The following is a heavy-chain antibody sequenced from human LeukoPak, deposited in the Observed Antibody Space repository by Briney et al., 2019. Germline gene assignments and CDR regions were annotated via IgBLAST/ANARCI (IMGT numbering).Heavy chain of an antibody. CDR1: GGSISGTNW. D-gene: IGHD1-26*01. CDR2: ISLRGLT. CDR3: SRESGPFSPFGF. V-gene: IGHV4-4*02. Sequence: PSGTLSLTCGVSGGSISGTNWWSWVRQPPGQGLEWIGEISLRGLTNYNPSLRSRLTMSLDESKNQVSLNLTSVTASDTAVYYCSRESGPFSPFGFWGQGTLVSVHS. J-gene: IGHJ4*02.